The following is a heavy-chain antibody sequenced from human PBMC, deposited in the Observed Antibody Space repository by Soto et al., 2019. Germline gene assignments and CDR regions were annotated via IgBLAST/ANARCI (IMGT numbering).Heavy chain of an antibody. D-gene: IGHD2-8*01. J-gene: IGHJ4*02. CDR3: VTKSRDY. V-gene: IGHV3-30-3*01. Sequence: QVQLVESGGGVVQPGRSLRLSCAASGFTFSSYAMHWVRQAPGKGLEWVAVISYDGSNKYYADSVKGRFTISRDNSKNTLYLQMNSLRAEDTAVYYCVTKSRDYWGQGTLVTVSS. CDR2: ISYDGSNK. CDR1: GFTFSSYA.